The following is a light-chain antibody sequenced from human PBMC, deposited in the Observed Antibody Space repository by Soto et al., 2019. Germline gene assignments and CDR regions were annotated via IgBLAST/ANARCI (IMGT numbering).Light chain of an antibody. V-gene: IGKV1-5*03. J-gene: IGKJ4*01. Sequence: DIQLTQSPSTLSASVGDRVTITFRASQSVSTWLAWYQQKPGKAPKLLIHKASTLENWGPLMFSGSGSGTVFTLTIISLQPDDSATYYCHQFHDYPVTFGGETKVQI. CDR2: KAS. CDR3: HQFHDYPVT. CDR1: QSVSTW.